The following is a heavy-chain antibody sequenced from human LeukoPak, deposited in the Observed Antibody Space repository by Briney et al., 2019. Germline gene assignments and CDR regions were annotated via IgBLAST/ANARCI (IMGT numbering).Heavy chain of an antibody. J-gene: IGHJ4*02. CDR1: GIILSTYG. CDR2: IKPGGGER. Sequence: GGSLRLSCVASGIILSTYGMNWVRQAPGKGLEWVANIKPGGGERYYVDSVKGRFTISRDNAKNSVDLQMNSLRVEDTAVYYCMRGGGDYWGQGTLVTVSS. CDR3: MRGGGDY. V-gene: IGHV3-7*01. D-gene: IGHD3-16*01.